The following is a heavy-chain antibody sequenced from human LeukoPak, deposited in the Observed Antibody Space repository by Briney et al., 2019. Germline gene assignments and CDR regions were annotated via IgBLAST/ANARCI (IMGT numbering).Heavy chain of an antibody. Sequence: GESLKISCKGSGYSFTSYWISWVRQMPGKGLEWMGRIDPSDSYTNYSPSFQGHVTISADKSISTAYLQWSSLKASDTATYYCARHGRSDYSPDYWGQGTLVTVSS. CDR2: IDPSDSYT. J-gene: IGHJ4*02. D-gene: IGHD4-17*01. V-gene: IGHV5-10-1*01. CDR3: ARHGRSDYSPDY. CDR1: GYSFTSYW.